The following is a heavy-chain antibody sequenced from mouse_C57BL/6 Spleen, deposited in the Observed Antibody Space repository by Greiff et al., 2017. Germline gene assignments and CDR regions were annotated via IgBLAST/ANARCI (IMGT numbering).Heavy chain of an antibody. V-gene: IGHV5-9-1*02. J-gene: IGHJ3*01. Sequence: EVKVVESGEGLVKPGGSLKLSCSASGFTFSSYAMSWVRQTPEKRLEWVAYISSGGDYIYYADTVKGRFTISRDNARNTLYLQMSSLKSEDTAMYYCTRDKMGYYGSSPFAYWGQGTLVTVSA. CDR3: TRDKMGYYGSSPFAY. CDR1: GFTFSSYA. D-gene: IGHD1-1*01. CDR2: ISSGGDYI.